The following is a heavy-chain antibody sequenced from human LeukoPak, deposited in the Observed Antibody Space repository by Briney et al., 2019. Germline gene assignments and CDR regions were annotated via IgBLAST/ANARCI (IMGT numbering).Heavy chain of an antibody. V-gene: IGHV1-69*01. D-gene: IGHD5-12*01. CDR1: GGTFSSYA. Sequence: GSSVKVSCKASGGTFSSYAISWVRQAPGQGLEWMGGIIPIFGTANYAQKFQGRVTITADESTSTAYMELSSLRSEDTAVYYCARAPYGGYRHKYYFDYWGQGTLVTVSS. J-gene: IGHJ4*02. CDR3: ARAPYGGYRHKYYFDY. CDR2: IIPIFGTA.